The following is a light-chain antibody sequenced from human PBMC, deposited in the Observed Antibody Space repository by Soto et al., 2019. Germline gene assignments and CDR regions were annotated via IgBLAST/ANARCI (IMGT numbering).Light chain of an antibody. CDR3: QQYGSSPWT. CDR1: QPISSF. Sequence: GSQPISSFLNWYHRSTGRDARILLYDAATSHSAGTHRFSGSGSGREFTLTISRLEPEDFAVYYCQQYGSSPWTFGQGTKVDIK. CDR2: DAA. J-gene: IGKJ1*01. V-gene: IGKV1-39*02.